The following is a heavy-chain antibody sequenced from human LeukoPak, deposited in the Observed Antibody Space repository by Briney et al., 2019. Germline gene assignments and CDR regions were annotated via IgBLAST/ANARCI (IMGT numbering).Heavy chain of an antibody. D-gene: IGHD6-25*01. CDR2: ISYSGST. Sequence: PSETLSLTCTVSGDSISSXYXSWIRQPPGKGLXXXGFISYSGSTNYNPSLKSRVTMSVDTSKNQFSVRLTSVTAADTAVYYCARGSSAWPARFDYWGQGTLVTVSS. CDR1: GDSISSXY. CDR3: ARGSSAWPARFDY. J-gene: IGHJ4*02. V-gene: IGHV4-59*01.